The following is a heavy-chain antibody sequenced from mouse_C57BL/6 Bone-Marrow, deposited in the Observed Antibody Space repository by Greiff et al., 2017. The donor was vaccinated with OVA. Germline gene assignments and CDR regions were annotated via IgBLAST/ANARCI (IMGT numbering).Heavy chain of an antibody. J-gene: IGHJ1*03. CDR3: ARYRGAIYYSGISYVWYFDV. D-gene: IGHD1-1*01. Sequence: EVQGVESGPGLAKPSQTLSLTCSVTGYSITSDYWNWIRKFPGNKLEYMGYISYSGSTYYNPSLKSRISITRDTSKNQYYLQLNSVTTEYTATYYCARYRGAIYYSGISYVWYFDVWGTGTTVTVSS. V-gene: IGHV3-8*01. CDR1: GYSITSDY. CDR2: ISYSGST.